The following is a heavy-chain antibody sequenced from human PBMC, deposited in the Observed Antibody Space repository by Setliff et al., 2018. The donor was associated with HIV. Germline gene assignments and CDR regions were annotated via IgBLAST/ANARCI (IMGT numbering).Heavy chain of an antibody. CDR2: IYNTGRT. CDR1: GDSITRGSY. J-gene: IGHJ4*02. CDR3: ARLRGQLADY. Sequence: SETLSLTCSVSGDSITRGSYWGWVRQPPGKGLEWLGHIYNTGRTYDNPTLKSRVTISGDTSKNQFSLKLSSVTAADTAVYYCARLRGQLADYWGQGTLVTVSS. D-gene: IGHD3-10*01. V-gene: IGHV4-38-2*01.